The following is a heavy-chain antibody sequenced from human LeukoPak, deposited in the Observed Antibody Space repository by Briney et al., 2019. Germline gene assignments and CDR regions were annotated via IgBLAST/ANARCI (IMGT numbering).Heavy chain of an antibody. D-gene: IGHD3-3*01. CDR1: VYTLPSYG. Sequence: ASVTVSYKASVYTLPSYGISWVRQAPAQGLAWVGWISAYNCNTNYAQKLQGIVTMTTDTSTSTAYMELRSLRSDDTAVYYCARPRGYDFWSGYYTGKYYFDYWGQGTLVTVSS. CDR3: ARPRGYDFWSGYYTGKYYFDY. CDR2: ISAYNCNT. J-gene: IGHJ4*02. V-gene: IGHV1-18*01.